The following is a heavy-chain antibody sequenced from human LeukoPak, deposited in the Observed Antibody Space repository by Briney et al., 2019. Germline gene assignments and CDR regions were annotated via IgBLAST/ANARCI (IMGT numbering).Heavy chain of an antibody. Sequence: GASVKVSCKASGYTFTGYYMHWVRQAPGQGLEWMGWINPNSGGTNYAQKFQGRVTMTRDTSISTAYMGLSRLRSDDTAVYYCAEYYYDSSGNSGVAFDIWGQGTMVTVSS. CDR1: GYTFTGYY. J-gene: IGHJ3*02. CDR2: INPNSGGT. CDR3: AEYYYDSSGNSGVAFDI. D-gene: IGHD3-22*01. V-gene: IGHV1-2*02.